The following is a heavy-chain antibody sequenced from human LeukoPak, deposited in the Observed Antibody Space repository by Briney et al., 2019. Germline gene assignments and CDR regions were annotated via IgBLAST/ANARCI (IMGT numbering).Heavy chain of an antibody. D-gene: IGHD5-12*01. Sequence: QSGGSLRLSCAASGFTFSSYTFHWVRQAPGKGLEWVAVQDGNNKYYTDSVKGRFTISRDNSKSTLYLQMNSLRAEDTAVYYCAGDDRGYSGYHFDHWGQGTLVTVSS. J-gene: IGHJ4*02. CDR2: QDGNNK. CDR1: GFTFSSYT. CDR3: AGDDRGYSGYHFDH. V-gene: IGHV3-30-3*01.